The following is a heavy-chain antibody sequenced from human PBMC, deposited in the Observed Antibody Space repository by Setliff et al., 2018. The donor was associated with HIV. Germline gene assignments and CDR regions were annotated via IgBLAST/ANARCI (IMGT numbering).Heavy chain of an antibody. Sequence: PGESLKISCAASGITFSSYAMTWVRQAPGKGLNWVSSITASGGKTYYADSMKGRFTISRDNSENTLYLQMSNLRVDDTAVYYCAKHECSGGCYYYMDVWGKGIMVTVSS. J-gene: IGHJ6*03. D-gene: IGHD2-15*01. V-gene: IGHV3-23*01. CDR2: ITASGGKT. CDR3: AKHECSGGCYYYMDV. CDR1: GITFSSYA.